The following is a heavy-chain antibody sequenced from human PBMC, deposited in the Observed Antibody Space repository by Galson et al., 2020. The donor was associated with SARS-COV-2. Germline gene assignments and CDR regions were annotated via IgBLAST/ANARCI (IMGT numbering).Heavy chain of an antibody. CDR1: GFTFSDYY. CDR3: VRVKAAGVFDY. V-gene: IGHV3-72*01. J-gene: IGHJ4*02. CDR2: SKTKVNSYTT. D-gene: IGHD3-10*01. Sequence: GGSLRLSCAASGFTFSDYYMDWVRQAPGKGPEWVGRSKTKVNSYTTEYAASVKGRFTVSRDDSKNSLYLQMNSLKTEDTAVYYCVRVKAAGVFDYWGQGTLVTVSS.